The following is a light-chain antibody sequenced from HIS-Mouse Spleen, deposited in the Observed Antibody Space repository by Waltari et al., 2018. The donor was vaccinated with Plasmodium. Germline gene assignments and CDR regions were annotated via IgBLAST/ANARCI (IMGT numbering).Light chain of an antibody. CDR2: GAS. Sequence: EIVITQSPATLSVSPGERAPLSCRASQRVSSNLAWYQQKPGQAPRLLIYGASTRATGIPARFSGSGSGTEFTLTISSLQSEDFAVYYCQQYNNWSFTFGPGTKVDIK. V-gene: IGKV3-15*01. J-gene: IGKJ3*01. CDR3: QQYNNWSFT. CDR1: QRVSSN.